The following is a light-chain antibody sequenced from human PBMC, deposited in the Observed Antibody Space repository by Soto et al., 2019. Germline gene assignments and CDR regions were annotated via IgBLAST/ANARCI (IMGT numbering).Light chain of an antibody. CDR2: DVS. V-gene: IGLV2-18*02. J-gene: IGLJ2*01. CDR1: SSDVGSYNS. Sequence: QSALTQPPSVSGSPGQSVTISCTGTSSDVGSYNSVSWYQQPPGTAPKLMIYDVSNRPSGVPDRFSGSKSGNTASLTISGLKAEDEADYYCSSYTHSTTLIFGGGTKVTVL. CDR3: SSYTHSTTLI.